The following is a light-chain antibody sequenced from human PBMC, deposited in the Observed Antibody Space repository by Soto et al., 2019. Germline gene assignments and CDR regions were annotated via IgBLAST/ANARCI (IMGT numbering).Light chain of an antibody. CDR3: CSYAGSSTPSVV. CDR1: SSDVGSYNL. CDR2: EGS. V-gene: IGLV2-23*01. Sequence: QSALTQPASVSGSPGQSITISCTGTSSDVGSYNLVSWYQQHPGKAPKLMIYEGSKRPSGVSNRFSGSKSGNTASLTISGLQAEDEADYYCCSYAGSSTPSVVFGGGTKLTV. J-gene: IGLJ2*01.